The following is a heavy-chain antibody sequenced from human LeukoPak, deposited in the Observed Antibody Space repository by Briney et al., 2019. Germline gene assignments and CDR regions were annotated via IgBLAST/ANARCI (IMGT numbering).Heavy chain of an antibody. V-gene: IGHV1-69*04. CDR2: IIPILGIA. J-gene: IGHJ4*02. CDR3: ARGRPNYYDSSGYGFYY. D-gene: IGHD3-22*01. Sequence: KISCKASGGTFSSYAISWVRQAPGQGLEWMGRIIPILGIANYAQKFQGRVTITADKSTSTAYMELSSLRSEDTAVYYCARGRPNYYDSSGYGFYYWGQGTLVTVSS. CDR1: GGTFSSYA.